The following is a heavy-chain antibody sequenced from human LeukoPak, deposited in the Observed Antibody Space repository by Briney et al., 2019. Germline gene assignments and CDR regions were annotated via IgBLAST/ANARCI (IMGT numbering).Heavy chain of an antibody. D-gene: IGHD2-2*01. V-gene: IGHV3-33*01. Sequence: GGSLRLSCAASGFTFSSYGMHWVRQAPGKGLEWVAVIWYDGSNKYYADSVKGRFTISRDNSKNTLYLQMNSLRAEDTAVYYCARDRCSSTSCYFGIDYWGQGTLVTVSS. CDR3: ARDRCSSTSCYFGIDY. J-gene: IGHJ4*02. CDR1: GFTFSSYG. CDR2: IWYDGSNK.